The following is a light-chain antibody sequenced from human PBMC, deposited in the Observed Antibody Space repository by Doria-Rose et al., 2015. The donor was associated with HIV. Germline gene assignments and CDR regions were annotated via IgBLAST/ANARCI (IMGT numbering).Light chain of an antibody. Sequence: EIVMTQSPESLGMSLGERATLNCKSNQSLLYTSKNYLAWYQQKPGQPAKLLIYWASTRQSGVPARFSGSGSVTDFTLTISSLEAEDVAVYYCQQYYDTPSFGPGTTVDIK. CDR1: QSLLYTSKNY. CDR2: WAS. CDR3: QQYYDTPS. V-gene: IGKV4-1*01. J-gene: IGKJ3*01.